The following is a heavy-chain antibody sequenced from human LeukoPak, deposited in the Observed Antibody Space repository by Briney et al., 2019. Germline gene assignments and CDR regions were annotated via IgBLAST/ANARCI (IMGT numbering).Heavy chain of an antibody. V-gene: IGHV4-59*01. Sequence: PSETLSLTCTVSGGSISSYYWSWIRQPPGKGLEWIGYIYYSGSTNYNPSLKSRVTISVDTSKNQFSLKLSSVTAADTAVYYCASYSYYYDSSGYFDYWGQGALVTVSS. J-gene: IGHJ4*02. CDR3: ASYSYYYDSSGYFDY. CDR2: IYYSGST. D-gene: IGHD3-22*01. CDR1: GGSISSYY.